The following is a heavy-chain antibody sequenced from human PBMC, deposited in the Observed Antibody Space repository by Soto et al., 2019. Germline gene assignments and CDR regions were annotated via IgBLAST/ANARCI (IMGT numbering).Heavy chain of an antibody. CDR2: TPGSGGSS. Sequence: GGSLRLSCAASGFTFKSYALNWVRQAPGTGLEWVASTPGSGGSSYYADSVQGRFTISRDNSKNTLYLDLNSLKAEDTAMYYCARGGSTGWFYFDFWGQGTQVTVSS. V-gene: IGHV3-23*01. J-gene: IGHJ4*02. CDR1: GFTFKSYA. CDR3: ARGGSTGWFYFDF. D-gene: IGHD6-19*01.